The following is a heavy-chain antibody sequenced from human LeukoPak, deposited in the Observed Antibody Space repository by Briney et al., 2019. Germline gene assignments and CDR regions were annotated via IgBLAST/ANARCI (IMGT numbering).Heavy chain of an antibody. Sequence: PGGSLRLSCAASGFTFSSYSMNWVRQAPGKGLEWVSSISSSSSYIYYADSVKGRFTISRDNAKNSLYLQMNSLRAEDTAVYYCAREGSGYDYLPQTQYYFDYWGQGTLVTVSS. CDR2: ISSSSSYI. D-gene: IGHD5-12*01. CDR3: AREGSGYDYLPQTQYYFDY. V-gene: IGHV3-21*01. J-gene: IGHJ4*02. CDR1: GFTFSSYS.